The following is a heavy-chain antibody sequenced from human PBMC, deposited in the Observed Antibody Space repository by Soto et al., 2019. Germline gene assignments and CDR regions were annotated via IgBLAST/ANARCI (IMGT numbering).Heavy chain of an antibody. Sequence: GGSLRLSCAASGFTFSSYAMSWVRQAPGKGLEWVSAISGSGGSTYYADSVKGRFTISRDNSKNTLYLQMNSLRAEDTAVYYCAKFGRGAVAGPLDYWGQGTLVTVSS. V-gene: IGHV3-23*01. J-gene: IGHJ4*02. D-gene: IGHD6-19*01. CDR1: GFTFSSYA. CDR2: ISGSGGST. CDR3: AKFGRGAVAGPLDY.